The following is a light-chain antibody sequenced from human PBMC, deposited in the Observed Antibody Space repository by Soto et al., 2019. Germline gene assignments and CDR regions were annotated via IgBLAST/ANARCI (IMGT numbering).Light chain of an antibody. Sequence: QSALTQPPSASGSPGQSVTISCTGTRSDIGGYNYVSWYQQHPGQAPKLMIFEVNERPSGVPDRFSGSKSGNTASLTVSGLQAEDEADYYSSSYGGSNNFVLFGGGTKLTVL. V-gene: IGLV2-8*01. J-gene: IGLJ2*01. CDR1: RSDIGGYNY. CDR2: EVN. CDR3: SSYGGSNNFVL.